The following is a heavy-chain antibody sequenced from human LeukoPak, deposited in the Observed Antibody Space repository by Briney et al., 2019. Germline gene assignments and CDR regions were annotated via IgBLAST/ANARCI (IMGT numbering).Heavy chain of an antibody. J-gene: IGHJ3*02. D-gene: IGHD2-15*01. CDR2: VYPGDSDT. CDR1: GYSFSTYW. V-gene: IGHV5-51*01. Sequence: AESLQSPCQGSGYSFSTYWIGWVRQMPGKGLEWMGIVYPGDSDTRYNPSFQGQVTISADKSISIAYLQWSSLKASDTAMYYCARHRGSGAHWYAFDIWGQGTMVTVSS. CDR3: ARHRGSGAHWYAFDI.